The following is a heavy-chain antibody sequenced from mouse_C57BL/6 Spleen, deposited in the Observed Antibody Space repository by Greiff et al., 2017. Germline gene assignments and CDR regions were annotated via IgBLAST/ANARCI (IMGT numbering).Heavy chain of an antibody. CDR2: IYPGDGDT. J-gene: IGHJ2*01. Sequence: QVQLQQSGAELVKPGASVKISCKASGYAFSSYWMNWVKQRPGKGLEWIGQIYPGDGDTNYNGKFKGKATLTADKSSSTAYMQLSSLTSEDSAVYFCARCSAQAIVDYWGQGTTLTVSS. V-gene: IGHV1-80*01. CDR3: ARCSAQAIVDY. CDR1: GYAFSSYW. D-gene: IGHD3-2*02.